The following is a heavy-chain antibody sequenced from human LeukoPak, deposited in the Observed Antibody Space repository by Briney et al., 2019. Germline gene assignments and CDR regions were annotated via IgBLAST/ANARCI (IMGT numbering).Heavy chain of an antibody. Sequence: ASVKVSCKVSGYTLTELSMHWVRQARGRGGEWMGGFDPEDGETIYVQKFHGRVTMTEDTSTDTAYMELSSLRSEDTAVYYCATAPLGGYYDSSGYSWYFDYWGQGTLVTVSS. CDR2: FDPEDGET. D-gene: IGHD3-22*01. CDR3: ATAPLGGYYDSSGYSWYFDY. CDR1: GYTLTELS. V-gene: IGHV1-24*01. J-gene: IGHJ4*02.